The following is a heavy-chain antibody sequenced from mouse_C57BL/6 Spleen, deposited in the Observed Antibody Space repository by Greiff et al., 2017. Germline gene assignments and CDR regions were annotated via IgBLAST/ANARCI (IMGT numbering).Heavy chain of an antibody. CDR3: APYYSNYVNWFAY. J-gene: IGHJ3*01. CDR2: IYPGDGDT. Sequence: QVQLKQSGAELVKPGASVKISCKASGYAFSSYWMNWVKQRPGKGLEWIGQIYPGDGDTNYNGKFKGKATLTADKSSSTAYMQLSSLTSEDSAVYFCAPYYSNYVNWFAYWGQGTLVTVSA. CDR1: GYAFSSYW. D-gene: IGHD2-5*01. V-gene: IGHV1-80*01.